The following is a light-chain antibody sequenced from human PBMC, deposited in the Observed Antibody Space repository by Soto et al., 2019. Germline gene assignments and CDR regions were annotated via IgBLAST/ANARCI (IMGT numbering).Light chain of an antibody. CDR1: QSISTY. J-gene: IGKJ4*01. V-gene: IGKV1-39*01. CDR2: TAS. Sequence: DIQMTQSPSSLSASVGDRVTITCRARQSISTYLNWYQQHPGKAPELLIYTASNLESGVPSRFSGSGSGTDFTLTISSLQPEDFATYYCQQSYGIPPVTFGGGTKVEIK. CDR3: QQSYGIPPVT.